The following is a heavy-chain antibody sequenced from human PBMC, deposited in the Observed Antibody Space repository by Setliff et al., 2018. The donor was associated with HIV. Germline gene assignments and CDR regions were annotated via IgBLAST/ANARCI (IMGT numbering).Heavy chain of an antibody. Sequence: ASVKVSCKASGYTFIGYYMHWVRQAPGQGLEWMGWINTNSGGTNYAQKFQGRVTMTRDTSITTAYMELSRLRSDDTAVYYCARVPLGYDSSGFYGVIDYFQLWGQGTPVTVSS. CDR3: ARVPLGYDSSGFYGVIDYFQL. CDR1: GYTFIGYY. D-gene: IGHD3-22*01. CDR2: INTNSGGT. J-gene: IGHJ1*01. V-gene: IGHV1-2*02.